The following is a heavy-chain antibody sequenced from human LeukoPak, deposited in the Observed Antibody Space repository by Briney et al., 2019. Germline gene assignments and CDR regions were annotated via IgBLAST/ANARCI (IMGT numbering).Heavy chain of an antibody. V-gene: IGHV1-2*06. D-gene: IGHD6-13*01. Sequence: ASVKVSCKASGYTFTGYYMHWVRQAPGQGLEWMGRINPNSGGTNYAQKFQGRVTMTRDTSISTAYMELSRLRSDDTAVYYCARDLSSSWYVFPYGMDVWGQGTTVTVSS. CDR2: INPNSGGT. CDR3: ARDLSSSWYVFPYGMDV. CDR1: GYTFTGYY. J-gene: IGHJ6*02.